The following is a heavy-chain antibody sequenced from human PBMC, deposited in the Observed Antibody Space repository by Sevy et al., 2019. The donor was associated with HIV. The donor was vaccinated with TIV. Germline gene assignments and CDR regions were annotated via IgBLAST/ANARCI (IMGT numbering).Heavy chain of an antibody. V-gene: IGHV1-24*01. CDR2: FDPEDGET. J-gene: IGHJ6*02. D-gene: IGHD3-16*01. CDR3: ARDEGGYYYYGMDV. Sequence: ASVKVSCKVSGYTLTELSMHWVRQAPGKGLEWMGGFDPEDGETVYAQKFQGRVTVTEDTSTDTAYMELSSLRSEDTAVYYCARDEGGYYYYGMDVWGQGTTVTVSS. CDR1: GYTLTELS.